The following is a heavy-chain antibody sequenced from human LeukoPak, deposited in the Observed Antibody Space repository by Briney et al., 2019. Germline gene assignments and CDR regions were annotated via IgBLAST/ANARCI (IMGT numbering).Heavy chain of an antibody. J-gene: IGHJ4*02. CDR3: ARGGGTDFDY. Sequence: SETLSLTCTVSGYSISNGYYWSWIRQPPGKGLEWIGNIYYSGSTNYNPSLKSRVTISVDTSKNQFSLKLSSVTAADTAVYYCARGGGTDFDYWGQGTLVTVSS. CDR2: IYYSGST. D-gene: IGHD1-1*01. V-gene: IGHV4-61*01. CDR1: GYSISNGYY.